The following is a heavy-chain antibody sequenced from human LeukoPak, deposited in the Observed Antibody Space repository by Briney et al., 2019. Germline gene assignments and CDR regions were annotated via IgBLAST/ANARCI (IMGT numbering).Heavy chain of an antibody. D-gene: IGHD6-19*01. V-gene: IGHV3-9*03. Sequence: PGGSLRLSCAASGFTFSSYAMSWVRQAPGKGLEWVSGISWNSGSIGYADSVKGRFTISRDNAKSSLYLQMNSLRAEDMALYYCAKDKGAVAGAFDYWGQGTLVTVSS. CDR2: ISWNSGSI. CDR1: GFTFSSYA. J-gene: IGHJ4*02. CDR3: AKDKGAVAGAFDY.